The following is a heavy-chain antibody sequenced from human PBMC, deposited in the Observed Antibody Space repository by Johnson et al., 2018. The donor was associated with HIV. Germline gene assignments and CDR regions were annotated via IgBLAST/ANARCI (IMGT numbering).Heavy chain of an antibody. Sequence: VQLVESGGGLVQPGRSLRLSCAGSGFNFGDYAMSWVRQAPGKGLEWVSGINWNGGSPSYADSVKGRFTISRDNAKNSLYLQMNSLRAEDRALYYCARDFVAFGECTAFDIWGQGTMVAVSS. D-gene: IGHD3-10*01. CDR3: ARDFVAFGECTAFDI. CDR1: GFNFGDYA. J-gene: IGHJ3*02. CDR2: INWNGGSP. V-gene: IGHV3-20*04.